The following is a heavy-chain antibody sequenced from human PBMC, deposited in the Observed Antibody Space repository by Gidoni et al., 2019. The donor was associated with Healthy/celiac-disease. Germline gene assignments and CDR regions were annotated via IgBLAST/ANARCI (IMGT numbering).Heavy chain of an antibody. D-gene: IGHD3-22*01. CDR1: GGSFSGYY. J-gene: IGHJ4*02. CDR2: INHSGST. Sequence: QVQLQQWGAGLLKPSETLSLTCAVYGGSFSGYYWSWIRQPPGKGLEWIGEINHSGSTNYNPSLKSRVTISVDTSKNQFSLKLSSVTAADTAVYYCARGRRRLLENWGQGTLVTVSS. CDR3: ARGRRRLLEN. V-gene: IGHV4-34*01.